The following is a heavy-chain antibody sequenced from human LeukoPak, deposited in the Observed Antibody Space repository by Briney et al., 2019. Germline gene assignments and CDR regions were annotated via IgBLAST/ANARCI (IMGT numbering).Heavy chain of an antibody. CDR1: GYTFTNYD. J-gene: IGHJ4*02. V-gene: IGHV1-8*01. D-gene: IGHD1-26*01. CDR3: ARPPMGVGALE. CDR2: IRPSNGNT. Sequence: GASVKVSCKASGYTFTNYDINWVRQAAGQGPEWMGWIRPSNGNTGYAQKFQGRVTMTRNTSINTAYMELSSLRSDDTAVYYCARPPMGVGALEWGQGTLVTVSS.